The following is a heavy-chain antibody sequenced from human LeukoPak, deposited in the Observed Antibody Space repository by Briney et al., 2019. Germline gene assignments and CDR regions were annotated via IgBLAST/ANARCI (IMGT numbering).Heavy chain of an antibody. CDR2: ISGSGGST. J-gene: IGHJ4*02. Sequence: GGSLRLSCAASGFTFSSYAMSWVRQVPGKGLEWVSDISGSGGSTYYADSVKGRFTISRDNSKNTLYLQMNSLRAEDTAVYYCARHPGIAAAGIDYWGQGTLVTVSS. D-gene: IGHD6-13*01. V-gene: IGHV3-23*01. CDR3: ARHPGIAAAGIDY. CDR1: GFTFSSYA.